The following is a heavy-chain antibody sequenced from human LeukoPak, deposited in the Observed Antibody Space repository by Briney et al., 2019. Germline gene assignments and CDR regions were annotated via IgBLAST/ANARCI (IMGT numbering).Heavy chain of an antibody. D-gene: IGHD2-2*02. CDR3: AREQPSCYRCGAFDI. V-gene: IGHV4-61*02. CDR1: GGSISSGSYY. CDR2: IYTSGST. J-gene: IGHJ3*02. Sequence: SQTLSLTCTVSGGSISSGSYYWSWIRQPAGKGLEWIGRIYTSGSTNYNPSLKSRVTISVDTSKNQFSLKLSSVTAADTAVYYCAREQPSCYRCGAFDIWGQGTMVTVSS.